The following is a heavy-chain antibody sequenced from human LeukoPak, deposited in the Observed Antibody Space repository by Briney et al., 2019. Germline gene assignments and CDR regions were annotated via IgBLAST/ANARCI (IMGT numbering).Heavy chain of an antibody. V-gene: IGHV4-34*01. J-gene: IGHJ5*02. Sequence: PSETLSLTCAVYGGSFSGYYWSWIRQPPGKGLEWIGEINHSGSTNYTPSLKSRVTISVDTSKNQFSLKLSSVTAADTAVYYCARVGIFGVVIGNWFDPWGQGTLVTVSS. CDR2: INHSGST. D-gene: IGHD3-3*01. CDR1: GGSFSGYY. CDR3: ARVGIFGVVIGNWFDP.